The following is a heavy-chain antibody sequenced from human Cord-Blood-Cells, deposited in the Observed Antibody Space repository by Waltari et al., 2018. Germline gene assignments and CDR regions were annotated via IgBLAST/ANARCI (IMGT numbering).Heavy chain of an antibody. CDR3: AREQAMGDACDI. J-gene: IGHJ3*02. CDR1: GGSFSGYH. Sequence: QVQLQQWGAGLLKPSETLSLTCAVYGGSFSGYHWSWIRQPPGKGLEWFGEMKQSGGPNYNPSLKSRVTISIGTSKNQFSLKLSSVTAADTAVYYCAREQAMGDACDIWGQGTMVTVSS. V-gene: IGHV4-34*01. D-gene: IGHD5-18*01. CDR2: MKQSGGP.